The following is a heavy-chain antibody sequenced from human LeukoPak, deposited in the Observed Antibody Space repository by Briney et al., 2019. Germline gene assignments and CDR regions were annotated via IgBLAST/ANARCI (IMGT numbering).Heavy chain of an antibody. V-gene: IGHV3-13*01. CDR3: IRDRFGERTFEI. D-gene: IGHD3-10*01. Sequence: GGSLRLSCAASGFAFSNFDMHWVRQSTGGRLEWVAHILVNGDTQYAGSVKGRFTISRENAKSSVYLQMNSLRAGDTAVYHCIRDRFGERTFEIWGQGTMVTVSS. CDR1: GFAFSNFD. J-gene: IGHJ3*02. CDR2: ILVNGDT.